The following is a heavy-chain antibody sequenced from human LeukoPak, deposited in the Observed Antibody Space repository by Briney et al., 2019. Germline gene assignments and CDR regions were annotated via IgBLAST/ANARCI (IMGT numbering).Heavy chain of an antibody. Sequence: PGGSLRLSCAASGFTFSSYGMHWVRQAPGKGLEWVADISYDGSNKYYADSVKGSFTISRDNSKNTLYLQMNSLRAQDTAVYYCAKDFGYSYGQFDYWGQGTLVTVSS. J-gene: IGHJ4*02. CDR3: AKDFGYSYGQFDY. CDR2: ISYDGSNK. D-gene: IGHD5-18*01. V-gene: IGHV3-30*18. CDR1: GFTFSSYG.